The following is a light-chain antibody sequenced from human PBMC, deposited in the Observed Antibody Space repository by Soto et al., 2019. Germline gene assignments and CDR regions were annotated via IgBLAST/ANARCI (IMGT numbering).Light chain of an antibody. CDR3: QQTYVTPPWA. CDR2: AAA. J-gene: IGKJ1*01. CDR1: QNINNY. V-gene: IGKV1-39*01. Sequence: DIQMTQSPSSLSASVGDRVTMTCRASQNINNYLNWYQQKPGKAPKLLIFAAANLEIGIPSRFSGSGSGTDFTLSISNLQPADFATYFCQQTYVTPPWAFGQGTKVEV.